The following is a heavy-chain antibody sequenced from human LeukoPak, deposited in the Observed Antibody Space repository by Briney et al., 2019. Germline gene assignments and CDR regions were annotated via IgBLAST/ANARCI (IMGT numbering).Heavy chain of an antibody. CDR3: ALIAAAGTKGIQNWFDP. D-gene: IGHD6-13*01. CDR1: GYTFTSYY. V-gene: IGHV1-46*01. CDR2: INPSGGST. J-gene: IGHJ5*02. Sequence: ASVKVSCKASGYTFTSYYMRWVRQAPGQGLEWMGIINPSGGSTSYAQKFQGRVTMTRDTSISTAYMELSRLRSDDTAVYYCALIAAAGTKGIQNWFDPWGQGTLVTVSS.